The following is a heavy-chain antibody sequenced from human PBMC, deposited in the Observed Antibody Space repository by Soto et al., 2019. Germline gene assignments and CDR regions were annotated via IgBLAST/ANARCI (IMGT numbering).Heavy chain of an antibody. V-gene: IGHV3-33*01. CDR3: ARDSVWPYCSSTSCYGQGFDP. J-gene: IGHJ5*02. CDR2: IWYDGSNK. Sequence: QVQLVESGGGVVQPGRSLRLSCAASGFTFSSYGMHWVRQAPGKGLEWVAVIWYDGSNKYYADSVKGRFTISRDNSKNTLYLQMNSLRAEDTAVYYCARDSVWPYCSSTSCYGQGFDPWGQGTLVTVSS. D-gene: IGHD2-2*01. CDR1: GFTFSSYG.